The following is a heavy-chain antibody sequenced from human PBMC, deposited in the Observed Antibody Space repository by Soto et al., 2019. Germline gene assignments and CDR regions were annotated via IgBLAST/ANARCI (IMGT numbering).Heavy chain of an antibody. V-gene: IGHV4-31*08. CDR3: VGFRSGTIFSY. J-gene: IGHJ4*02. D-gene: IGHD3-9*01. Sequence: QVQLQESGPGLVKPSQTLSLTCTVSGGSISSGGYYWSWIRQHPGKGLEWIGYIYYSGSTYYNPSLKSRVTMSADTSRNQFSLKLSSVTAADAAVYHCVGFRSGTIFSYWGQGTVVTVSS. CDR2: IYYSGST. CDR1: GGSISSGGYY.